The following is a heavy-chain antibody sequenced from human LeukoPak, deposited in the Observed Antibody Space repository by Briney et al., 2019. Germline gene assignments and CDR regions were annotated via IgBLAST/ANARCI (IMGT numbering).Heavy chain of an antibody. CDR2: IYTSGST. CDR3: ARERAHYYGSGSYIYFDY. D-gene: IGHD3-10*01. J-gene: IGHJ4*02. Sequence: PSETLSLTCTVSGGSISSYYWSWIRQPAGKGLEWIGRIYTSGSTNYNPSLKSRVTMSVDTSKNQFSLKLSSVTAADTAVYYCARERAHYYGSGSYIYFDYWGQGTLATVSS. V-gene: IGHV4-4*07. CDR1: GGSISSYY.